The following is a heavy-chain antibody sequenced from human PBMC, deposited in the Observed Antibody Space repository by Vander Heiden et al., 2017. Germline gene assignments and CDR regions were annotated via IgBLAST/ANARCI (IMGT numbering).Heavy chain of an antibody. CDR3: ARLPAAPDYYYYGMDV. Sequence: QVQLVQSGAEVKKPGASVQVSCKASGYTFTGYYMHWVRQAPGQGLEWMGWINPNSGGTNYAQKFQGRVTMTRDTSISTAYMELSRLRSDDTAVYYCARLPAAPDYYYYGMDVWGQGTTVTVSS. V-gene: IGHV1-2*02. CDR1: GYTFTGYY. D-gene: IGHD2-2*01. CDR2: INPNSGGT. J-gene: IGHJ6*02.